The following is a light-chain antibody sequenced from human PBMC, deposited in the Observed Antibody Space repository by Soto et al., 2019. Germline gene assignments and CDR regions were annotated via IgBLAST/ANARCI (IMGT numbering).Light chain of an antibody. CDR2: DAS. Sequence: EIVMTQSPATLSASPGERATLSCRASHRVNTYLAWYQQRPGQAPRLLIYDASTRATDIPARFSGSGSGTEFTLTISSLQSEDFAVYYCQQYGSSPRTFGGGTKVDIK. CDR1: HRVNTY. J-gene: IGKJ4*01. CDR3: QQYGSSPRT. V-gene: IGKV3-15*01.